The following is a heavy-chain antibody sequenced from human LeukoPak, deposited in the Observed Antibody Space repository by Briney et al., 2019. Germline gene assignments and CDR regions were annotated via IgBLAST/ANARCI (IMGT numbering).Heavy chain of an antibody. CDR1: GGSFSGYY. V-gene: IGHV4-34*01. Sequence: SETLSLTCAVYGGSFSGYYWSWIRQPPGKGLEWIGEINHSGSTNYNPSLKSRVTISVDTSKNQFSLKLSSVTAADTAVYYCARGDASLSWWSDPVFYYDYWGQGTLVTVSS. D-gene: IGHD2-21*01. CDR2: INHSGST. J-gene: IGHJ4*02. CDR3: ARGDASLSWWSDPVFYYDY.